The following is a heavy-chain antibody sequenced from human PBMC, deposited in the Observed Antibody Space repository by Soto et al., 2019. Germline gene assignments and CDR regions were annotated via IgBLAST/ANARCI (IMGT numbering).Heavy chain of an antibody. D-gene: IGHD6-19*01. Sequence: SGPTLVNPTQTLTLTCTFSGFSLKTNGMCVSWIRQPPGKALEWLALIDWDDNKYYSTSLRTRLTISKDTSKNQVVLTMTNTDHVDTATYYCARTLAKQWLVNYRYYSGMDVWGQGTTVTVSS. J-gene: IGHJ6*02. CDR1: GFSLKTNGMC. V-gene: IGHV2-70*01. CDR2: IDWDDNK. CDR3: ARTLAKQWLVNYRYYSGMDV.